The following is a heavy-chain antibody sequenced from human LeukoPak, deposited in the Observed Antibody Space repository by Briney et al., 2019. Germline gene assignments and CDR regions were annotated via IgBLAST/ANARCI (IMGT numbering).Heavy chain of an antibody. CDR2: ISGSSVST. CDR3: AKDTAVVVTAPFDY. V-gene: IGHV3-23*01. J-gene: IGHJ4*02. CDR1: GFSFSNYA. Sequence: GGSLRLSCVASGFSFSNYAMSWVRQAPGKGLEWVSAISGSSVSTYFADSVKGRFTVSRDNSKNTLYLQMSSVRAEDTAVYYCAKDTAVVVTAPFDYWGQGTLVTVSS. D-gene: IGHD2-15*01.